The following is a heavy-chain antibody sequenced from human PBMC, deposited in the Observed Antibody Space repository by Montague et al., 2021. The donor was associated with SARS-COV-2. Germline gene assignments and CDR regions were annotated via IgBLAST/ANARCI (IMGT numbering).Heavy chain of an antibody. D-gene: IGHD2-2*01. CDR3: ARHLATSGPAAVSDY. CDR2: IHYSGXT. Sequence: SETLSLTCTVSGDSISSGYFYWGWIRQPPGKGLEWVGTIHYSGXTXYXXXXKXRVTISVDTSRNQFSLKLSSVTAADTAIYYCARHLATSGPAAVSDYWGQGTLVTVSS. CDR1: GDSISSGYFY. J-gene: IGHJ4*02. V-gene: IGHV4-39*01.